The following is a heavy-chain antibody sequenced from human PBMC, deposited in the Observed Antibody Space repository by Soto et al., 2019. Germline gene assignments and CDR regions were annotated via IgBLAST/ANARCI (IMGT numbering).Heavy chain of an antibody. J-gene: IGHJ6*02. Sequence: SVKVSCKASGYTFTSYYMHWVRQAPGQGLEWMGIINPSGGSTSYAQKFQGRVTMTRDTSTSTVYMELSSLRSEDTAVYYCARVTAAGKDYYYYGMDVWGQGTTVTVSS. V-gene: IGHV1-46*01. CDR3: ARVTAAGKDYYYYGMDV. CDR2: INPSGGST. CDR1: GYTFTSYY. D-gene: IGHD6-13*01.